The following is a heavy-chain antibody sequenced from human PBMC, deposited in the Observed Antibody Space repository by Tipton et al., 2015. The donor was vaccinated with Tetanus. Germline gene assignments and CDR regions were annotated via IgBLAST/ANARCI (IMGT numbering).Heavy chain of an antibody. CDR3: ARGGYNLRAFDI. CDR1: GFTFSSYG. Sequence: SLRLSCAASGFTFSSYGMHWVRQAPGKGLEWVAVIWYDGSNKYYADSVKGRFTISRDNSKNTLYLQMNSLRAEDTAVYYCARGGYNLRAFDIWGQGTMVTVSS. J-gene: IGHJ3*02. V-gene: IGHV3-33*01. D-gene: IGHD5-24*01. CDR2: IWYDGSNK.